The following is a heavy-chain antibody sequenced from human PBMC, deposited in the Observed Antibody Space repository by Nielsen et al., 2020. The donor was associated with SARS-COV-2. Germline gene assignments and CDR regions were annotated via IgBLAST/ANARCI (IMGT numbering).Heavy chain of an antibody. CDR1: GFTFSGYT. D-gene: IGHD3-10*01. CDR3: ARDPYRFGELSADS. CDR2: ISSSSSQV. J-gene: IGHJ5*01. Sequence: GESLKISCAASGFTFSGYTMNWVRQAPGKGLEWVSSISSSSSQVFYADSLKGRLTISRDNSKNTLYLQMNSLRAEDTAVYYFARDPYRFGELSADSWGQGTLVTVSP. V-gene: IGHV3-21*01.